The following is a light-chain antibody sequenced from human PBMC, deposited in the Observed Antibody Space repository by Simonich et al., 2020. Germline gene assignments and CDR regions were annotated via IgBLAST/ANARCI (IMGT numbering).Light chain of an antibody. CDR3: QQYNNWPPGT. J-gene: IGKJ2*01. Sequence: EIVMTPSPATLSVSPGERATLSCRARQSVSSNLAWYQQKPGQAPRILIYGASTRATGIPARFSGSGSGTEFTLTISSMQSEDFAVYYCQQYNNWPPGTFGQGAKLEIK. CDR1: QSVSSN. CDR2: GAS. V-gene: IGKV3-15*01.